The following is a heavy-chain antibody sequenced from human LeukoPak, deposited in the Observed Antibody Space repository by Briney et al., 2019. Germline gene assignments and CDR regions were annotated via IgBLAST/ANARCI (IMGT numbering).Heavy chain of an antibody. CDR2: ISVSGNT. J-gene: IGHJ4*02. Sequence: GGSLRLSCAASGFTLSSYAMSWVRQGPGKGLEWVSAISVSGNTYHADSVKGRFTISRDSSKNTLFLQMNSLRAEDTAVYYCARDRPYGGKGDFDYWGQGTLVTVSS. D-gene: IGHD4-23*01. CDR3: ARDRPYGGKGDFDY. V-gene: IGHV3-23*01. CDR1: GFTLSSYA.